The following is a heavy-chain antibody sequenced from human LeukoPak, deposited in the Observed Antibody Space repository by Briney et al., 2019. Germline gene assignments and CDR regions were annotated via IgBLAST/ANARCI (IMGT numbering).Heavy chain of an antibody. CDR1: GFTFSSYA. D-gene: IGHD6-19*01. CDR3: AKSGRRYGSGCDAFDI. Sequence: PGGSLRLSCAASGFTFSSYAMSWVRQAPGKGLEWVSAISGSGGSTYYADSVKGRFTISRDNSKNTLYLQMNSLRAEDTAVYYCAKSGRRYGSGCDAFDIWGQGTMVTVSS. CDR2: ISGSGGST. V-gene: IGHV3-23*01. J-gene: IGHJ3*02.